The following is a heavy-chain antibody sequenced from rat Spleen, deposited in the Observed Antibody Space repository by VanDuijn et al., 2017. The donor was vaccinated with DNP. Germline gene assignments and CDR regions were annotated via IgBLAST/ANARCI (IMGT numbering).Heavy chain of an antibody. J-gene: IGHJ2*01. CDR1: GFTFSNYD. Sequence: EVQLVETGGGLVQPGRSLKLSCAASGFTFSNYDMAWVRQAPTKGLAWVASISTSSGSTYYRDSVKGRFTVSRDNAKSTLYLQMDSLRSEDTATYYCARAGSIDYWGQGVMVTVSS. V-gene: IGHV5-25*01. CDR2: ISTSSGST. D-gene: IGHD4-3*01. CDR3: ARAGSIDY.